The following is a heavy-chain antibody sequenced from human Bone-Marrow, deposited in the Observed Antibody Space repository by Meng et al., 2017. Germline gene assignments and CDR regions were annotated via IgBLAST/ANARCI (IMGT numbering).Heavy chain of an antibody. CDR3: ARGVPYCGGDCYTWYFNL. CDR2: IIPILGIA. J-gene: IGHJ2*01. CDR1: GGTFSSYT. Sequence: QGQVVQSGAEVKEPGSSVKVSCKASGGTFSSYTISWVRQAPGQGLEWMGRIIPILGIANYAQKFQGRVTITADKSTSTAYMELSSLRSEDTAVYYCARGVPYCGGDCYTWYFNLWGRGTLVTVSS. V-gene: IGHV1-69*04. D-gene: IGHD2-21*02.